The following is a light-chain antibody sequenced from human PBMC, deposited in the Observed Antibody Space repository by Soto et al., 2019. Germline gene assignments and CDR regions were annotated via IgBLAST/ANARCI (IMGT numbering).Light chain of an antibody. CDR3: CSYAGNYTHV. CDR2: DVS. J-gene: IGLJ1*01. CDR1: SSDVGGYNY. Sequence: QSALTQPRSVSGSPGQSVTISCTGTSSDVGGYNYVSWYQQHPGKAPKLMIYDVSKRPSGVPDRFSGSKSGNTASLTISGLLAEDEAEYYCCSYAGNYTHVFGTGTKVTVL. V-gene: IGLV2-11*01.